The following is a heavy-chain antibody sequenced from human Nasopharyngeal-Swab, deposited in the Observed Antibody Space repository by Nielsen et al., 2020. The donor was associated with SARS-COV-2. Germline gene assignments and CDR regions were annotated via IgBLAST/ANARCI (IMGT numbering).Heavy chain of an antibody. CDR2: IGTAGDT. CDR3: ARERTDCSGGSCYSYGMDV. Sequence: GESLKISCAASGFTFSSYDMHWVRQATGKGLEWVSAIGTAGDTCYPGSVKGRFTISRENAKNSLYLQMNSLRAGDTAVYYCARERTDCSGGSCYSYGMDVWGQGTTVTVSS. J-gene: IGHJ6*02. V-gene: IGHV3-13*01. CDR1: GFTFSSYD. D-gene: IGHD2-15*01.